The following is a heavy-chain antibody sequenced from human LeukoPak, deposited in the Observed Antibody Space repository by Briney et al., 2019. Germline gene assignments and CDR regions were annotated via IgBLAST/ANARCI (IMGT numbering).Heavy chain of an antibody. CDR1: GFTFSSYG. V-gene: IGHV3-33*01. Sequence: PGGSLRLSCAASGFTFSSYGMHWVRQAPGKGLEWVAVIWYDGSNKYYADSVKGRFTISRDNSKNTLYLQMNSLRAEDTAVYYCAMSRYYYDSSGGDYWGQGTLVTVSS. CDR3: AMSRYYYDSSGGDY. D-gene: IGHD3-22*01. CDR2: IWYDGSNK. J-gene: IGHJ4*02.